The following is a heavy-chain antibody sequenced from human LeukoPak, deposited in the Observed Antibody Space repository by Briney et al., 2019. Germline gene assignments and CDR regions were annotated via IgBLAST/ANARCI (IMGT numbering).Heavy chain of an antibody. Sequence: GGSLRLSCAASGFIFSSYGMHWVRQAPGKGLEWVAVIWYDGSNKYYADSVKGRFTISRDNSKNTLYLQMNSLRAEDTAVYYCARDLYYGSGSYSGDYWGQGTLVTVSS. CDR1: GFIFSSYG. D-gene: IGHD3-10*01. J-gene: IGHJ4*02. V-gene: IGHV3-33*01. CDR3: ARDLYYGSGSYSGDY. CDR2: IWYDGSNK.